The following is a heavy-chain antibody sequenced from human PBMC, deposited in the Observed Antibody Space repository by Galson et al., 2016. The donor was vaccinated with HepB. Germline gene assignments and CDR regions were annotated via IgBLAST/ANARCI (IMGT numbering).Heavy chain of an antibody. J-gene: IGHJ2*01. Sequence: SLRLSCAASGFAFSNYSMNWVRQAPGKGLEWISYFSSSGTIYYADSVAGRLTISRDNSKNSLYLQMNSLRDEDTAVYYCARGLGYCTGGSCYYSWYFDLWGRGTLVTVSS. CDR2: FSSSGTI. V-gene: IGHV3-48*02. CDR3: ARGLGYCTGGSCYYSWYFDL. CDR1: GFAFSNYS. D-gene: IGHD2-15*01.